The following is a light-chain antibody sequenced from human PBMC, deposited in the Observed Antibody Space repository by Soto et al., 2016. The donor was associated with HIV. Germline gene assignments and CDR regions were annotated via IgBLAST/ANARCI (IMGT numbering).Light chain of an antibody. CDR3: QVWDSSSDHWV. V-gene: IGLV3-21*03. CDR2: DDD. Sequence: SYVLPQPPSVSMAPGKTARITCGGNDIGSKSVHWYQQKPGQAPVLVVYDDDDRPSGIPERFSGSSSGNTATLTISRVEIGDEADYYCQVWDSSSDHWVFGGGTKLTVL. J-gene: IGLJ3*02. CDR1: DIGSKS.